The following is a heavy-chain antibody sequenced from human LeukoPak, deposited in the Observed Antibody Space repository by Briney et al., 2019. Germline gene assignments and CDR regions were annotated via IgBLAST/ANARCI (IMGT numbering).Heavy chain of an antibody. CDR3: AKTTSSLWVGDFRGGANYFVY. D-gene: IGHD3-10*01. V-gene: IGHV3-23*01. Sequence: GGSLRLSCTASGFNFNRFAVTWVRQAPGKGLEWVSAISGSGGTTHYADSVKGRFSVSRDNSKNTLYLQLSRVRAEDAAVYYCAKTTSSLWVGDFRGGANYFVYWGQGALVTVSS. CDR1: GFNFNRFA. J-gene: IGHJ4*02. CDR2: ISGSGGTT.